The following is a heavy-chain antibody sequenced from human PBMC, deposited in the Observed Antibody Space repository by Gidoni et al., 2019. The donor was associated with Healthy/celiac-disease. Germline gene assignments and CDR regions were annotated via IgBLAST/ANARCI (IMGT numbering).Heavy chain of an antibody. D-gene: IGHD3-22*01. CDR2: INPNSGGT. CDR1: GYTFTGYY. CDR3: ARVSFDSSGYYPPYYFDY. Sequence: QVQLVQSGAEVKKPGASVKVSCKASGYTFTGYYMHWVRQAPGQGLEWMGWINPNSGGTNYAQKFQGRVTMTRDTSISTAYMELSRLRSDDTAVYYCARVSFDSSGYYPPYYFDYWGQGTLVTVSS. V-gene: IGHV1-2*02. J-gene: IGHJ4*02.